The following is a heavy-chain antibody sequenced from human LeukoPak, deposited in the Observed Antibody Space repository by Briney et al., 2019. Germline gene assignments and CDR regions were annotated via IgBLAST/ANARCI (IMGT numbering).Heavy chain of an antibody. CDR3: AKDGGDYYDSGSYGMDV. J-gene: IGHJ6*02. CDR2: ISWNGVNI. V-gene: IGHV3-9*01. Sequence: GGSLRLPCAASGFSFDDYAMHWVRQAPGKGLEWVSGISWNGVNIGYADSVKGRFTISRDNAKNSLYLQMNSLRTEDTALYYCAKDGGDYYDSGSYGMDVWGQGTTVTVSS. D-gene: IGHD3-10*01. CDR1: GFSFDDYA.